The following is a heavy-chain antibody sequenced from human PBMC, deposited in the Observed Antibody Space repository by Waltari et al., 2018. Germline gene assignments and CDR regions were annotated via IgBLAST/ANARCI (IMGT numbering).Heavy chain of an antibody. D-gene: IGHD2-2*01. J-gene: IGHJ4*02. Sequence: QVQLVQPGAEVKKPGASVKVSYKASGYTFTSYYMHWVRQAPGQGLEWMGIINPSGGSTSYAQKFQGRVTMTRDTSTSTVYMELSSLRSEDTAVYYCATAVVVPAASLNWGQGTLVTVSS. CDR1: GYTFTSYY. CDR2: INPSGGST. V-gene: IGHV1-46*01. CDR3: ATAVVVPAASLN.